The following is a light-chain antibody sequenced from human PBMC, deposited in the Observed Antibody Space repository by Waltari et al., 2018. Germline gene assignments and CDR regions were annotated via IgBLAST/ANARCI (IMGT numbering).Light chain of an antibody. CDR3: LQHNSYPLT. Sequence: DIQITPSPSSLSASVGDIVTITCRASQGIRNDLAWYQQKPGKAPKRLIYAASTLQSGVPSRFSGSGSGTEFTLTISSLQPEDFATYYCLQHNSYPLTFGVGTKVEIK. V-gene: IGKV1-17*01. J-gene: IGKJ4*01. CDR2: AAS. CDR1: QGIRND.